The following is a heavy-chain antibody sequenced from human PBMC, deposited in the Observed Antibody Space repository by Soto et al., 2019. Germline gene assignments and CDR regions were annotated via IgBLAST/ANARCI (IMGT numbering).Heavy chain of an antibody. Sequence: GSLRLSCAASGFTFSSYWMSWVRQAPGKGLEWVANIKQDGSEKYYVDSVKGRFTISRDNAKNSLYLQMNSLRAEDTAVYYCARPGGESYYYYYYMDVWGKGTTVTVSS. D-gene: IGHD3-16*01. CDR1: GFTFSSYW. J-gene: IGHJ6*03. V-gene: IGHV3-7*01. CDR3: ARPGGESYYYYYYMDV. CDR2: IKQDGSEK.